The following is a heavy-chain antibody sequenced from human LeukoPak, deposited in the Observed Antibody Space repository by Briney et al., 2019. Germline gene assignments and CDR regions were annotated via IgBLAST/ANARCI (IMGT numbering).Heavy chain of an antibody. J-gene: IGHJ2*01. CDR2: INQRRNT. CDR3: ARHGWHAWYFDL. CDR1: GESFSGYS. Sequence: SETLSLTCVVYGESFSGYSWSWIRQPPGKGLEWIGEINQRRNTNYDPSLKSRVTISIDTSKNQFSLKLSSVTAADTAVYYCARHGWHAWYFDLWGRGTLVTVSS. V-gene: IGHV4-34*01. D-gene: IGHD6-19*01.